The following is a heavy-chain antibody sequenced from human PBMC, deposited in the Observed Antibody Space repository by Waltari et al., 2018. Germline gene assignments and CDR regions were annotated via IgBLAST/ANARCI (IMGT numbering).Heavy chain of an antibody. J-gene: IGHJ3*02. CDR1: GFTFSSYA. D-gene: IGHD6-19*01. CDR2: ISGSGGST. CDR3: AKPPGIAVAATNDAFDI. V-gene: IGHV3-23*01. Sequence: EVQLLESGGGLVQPGGSLRLSCAASGFTFSSYAMSWVRQAPGKGLEWVSDISGSGGSTYYADSVKGRFTISRDNSKNTLYLQMNSLRAEDTAVYYCAKPPGIAVAATNDAFDIWGQGTMVTVSS.